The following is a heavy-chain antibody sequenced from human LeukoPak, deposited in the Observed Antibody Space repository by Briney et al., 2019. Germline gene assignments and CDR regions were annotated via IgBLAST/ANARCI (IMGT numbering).Heavy chain of an antibody. J-gene: IGHJ6*03. D-gene: IGHD3-10*01. CDR1: GGSISSSSYY. CDR2: INHSGST. Sequence: SETLSLTCTVSGGSISSSSYYWSWIRQPPGKGLEWIGEINHSGSTNYNPSLKSRVTISVDTSKNQFSLKLSSVTAADTVVYYCAREGTMVRGVRPSRYMDVWGKGTTVTVSS. CDR3: AREGTMVRGVRPSRYMDV. V-gene: IGHV4-39*07.